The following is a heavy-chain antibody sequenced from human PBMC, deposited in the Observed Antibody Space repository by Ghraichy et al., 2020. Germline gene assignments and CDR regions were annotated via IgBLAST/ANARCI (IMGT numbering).Heavy chain of an antibody. CDR3: ARGLYNYYDSSGSKDAFDI. CDR1: GFTFSSYS. D-gene: IGHD3-22*01. J-gene: IGHJ3*02. Sequence: GESLRLSCAASGFTFSSYSMNWVRQAPGKGLEWVSSISSSSSYIYYADSLKGRFTISRDNAKNSLFLQMNSLRAEDTAVYYCARGLYNYYDSSGSKDAFDIWGQGTMVTVSS. CDR2: ISSSSSYI. V-gene: IGHV3-21*01.